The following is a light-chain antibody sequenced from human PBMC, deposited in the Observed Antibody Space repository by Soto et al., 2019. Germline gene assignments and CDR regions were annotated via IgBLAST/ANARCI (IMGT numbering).Light chain of an antibody. V-gene: IGKV3D-15*01. CDR1: QSVNTN. CDR2: AAS. CDR3: QQYNNWPLT. Sequence: EIVMTQSPATLSVSPGERATLSCRASQSVNTNFAWYQQKPGQAPRLLIYAASTRATGVPARFSGSGSGTDFKLTISSLQSEDFAVYYCQQYNNWPLTFGGGTKVDIK. J-gene: IGKJ4*01.